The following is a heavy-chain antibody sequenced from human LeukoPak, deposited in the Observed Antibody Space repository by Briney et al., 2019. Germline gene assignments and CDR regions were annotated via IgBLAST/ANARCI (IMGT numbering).Heavy chain of an antibody. V-gene: IGHV4-61*09. Sequence: PSETLSLTCTVSGGSISSSSYYWSWIRQPAGKGLEWIGHISSSGSTNYNPSLKSRVSISLDMSKNQFSLKLSSVTTADTAVYYCARGGMLEDGYYYGSGGPCFDYWGQGTLVIVSS. J-gene: IGHJ4*02. CDR3: ARGGMLEDGYYYGSGGPCFDY. CDR2: ISSSGST. CDR1: GGSISSSSYY. D-gene: IGHD3-10*01.